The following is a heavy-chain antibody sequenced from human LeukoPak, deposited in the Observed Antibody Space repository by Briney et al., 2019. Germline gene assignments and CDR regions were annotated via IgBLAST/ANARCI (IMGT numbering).Heavy chain of an antibody. V-gene: IGHV3-49*03. J-gene: IGHJ4*02. Sequence: GGSLRLSCTTSGFTFGEYAVSRFRQAPGKGLEWVGFIRRKAYGGTTEYAASVKGRFTMSRDDSKSIGYLQMNSLKSEDTAVYYCSRGGYYADYWGQGILVTVSS. CDR2: IRRKAYGGTT. CDR1: GFTFGEYA. D-gene: IGHD3-3*01. CDR3: SRGGYYADY.